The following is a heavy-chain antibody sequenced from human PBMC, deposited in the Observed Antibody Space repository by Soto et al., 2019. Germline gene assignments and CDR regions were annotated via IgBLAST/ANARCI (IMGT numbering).Heavy chain of an antibody. J-gene: IGHJ4*02. CDR2: ISSSGTVI. CDR1: GFTFRNYN. Sequence: EVQLVESGGGLVQPGESLRLSCAGSGFTFRNYNMNWVRQAPGKGLEWVSFISSSGTVIYYADSVKGRFTISRDNAKNSMYLQMNSMRDEDTAVYYCSRISEIYERYWGQGTLVTVSS. V-gene: IGHV3-48*02. CDR3: SRISEIYERY. D-gene: IGHD1-26*01.